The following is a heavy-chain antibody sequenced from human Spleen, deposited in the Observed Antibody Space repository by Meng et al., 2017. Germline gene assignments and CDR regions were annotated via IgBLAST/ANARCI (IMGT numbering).Heavy chain of an antibody. J-gene: IGHJ4*02. Sequence: GGSLRLSCTASGFTFGDYAMSWVRQAPGKGLEWVGFIRSKAYGGTTEYAASVKGRFTISRDDSKSIAYLQMNSLKTEDTAVYYCTRGPQRRYYYDSSGYYSDYWGQGTLVTVSS. CDR2: IRSKAYGGTT. CDR1: GFTFGDYA. CDR3: TRGPQRRYYYDSSGYYSDY. D-gene: IGHD3-22*01. V-gene: IGHV3-49*04.